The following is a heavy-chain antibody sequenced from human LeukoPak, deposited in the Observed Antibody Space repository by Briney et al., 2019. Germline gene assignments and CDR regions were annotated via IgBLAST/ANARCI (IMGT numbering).Heavy chain of an antibody. CDR2: IYCSGST. Sequence: PSETLSLTCTVSGGSISSYYWSWIRQPPGKGLEWIGYIYCSGSTNYNPSLKSRVTISVDTSKNQFSLKLSSVTAADTAVYYCARGGSVDDFWSGYYTSRYWFDPWGQGTLVTVSS. V-gene: IGHV4-59*08. J-gene: IGHJ5*02. CDR3: ARGGSVDDFWSGYYTSRYWFDP. D-gene: IGHD3-3*01. CDR1: GGSISSYY.